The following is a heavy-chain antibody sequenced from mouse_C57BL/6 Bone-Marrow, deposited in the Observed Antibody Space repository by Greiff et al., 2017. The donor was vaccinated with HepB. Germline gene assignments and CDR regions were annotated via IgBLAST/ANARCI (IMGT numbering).Heavy chain of an antibody. V-gene: IGHV1-63*01. CDR1: GYTFTNYW. CDR3: ARRIPYYYGSSYGY. J-gene: IGHJ2*01. D-gene: IGHD1-1*01. CDR2: IYPGGGYT. Sequence: QVQLQQSGAELVRPGTSVKMSCKASGYTFTNYWIGWAKQRPGHGLEWIGDIYPGGGYTNYNEKFKGKATLTADKSSSTAYMQFSSLTSEDSAIYYCARRIPYYYGSSYGYWGQGTTLTASS.